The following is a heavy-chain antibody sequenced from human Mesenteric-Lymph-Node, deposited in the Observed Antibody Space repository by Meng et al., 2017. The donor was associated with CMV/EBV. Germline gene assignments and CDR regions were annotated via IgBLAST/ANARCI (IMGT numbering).Heavy chain of an antibody. V-gene: IGHV4-34*01. Sequence: SETLSLTCAVYGGSFSSYYWSWIRQPPGKGLEWIGEINHSGSTNYNPSLKSRVTISVDTSKNQISLRLRSVTAADTAVYYCARDPPYDFGGGMDVWGQGTTVTVSS. D-gene: IGHD3-3*01. J-gene: IGHJ6*02. CDR1: GGSFSSYY. CDR2: INHSGST. CDR3: ARDPPYDFGGGMDV.